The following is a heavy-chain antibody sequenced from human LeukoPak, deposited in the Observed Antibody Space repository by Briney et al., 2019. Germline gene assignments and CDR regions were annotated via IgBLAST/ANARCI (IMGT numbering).Heavy chain of an antibody. V-gene: IGHV1-46*01. CDR2: INPSGGST. J-gene: IGHJ4*02. D-gene: IGHD6-19*01. CDR1: GYTFASYY. Sequence: ASVKVSCKASGYTFASYYMHWVRQAPGQGLEWMAIINPSGGSTNYAQKFQGRVTMTRDTSTSTVYMELSSLRSDDTAVYYCARAQWDSGWSQFDYWGQGTLVTVSS. CDR3: ARAQWDSGWSQFDY.